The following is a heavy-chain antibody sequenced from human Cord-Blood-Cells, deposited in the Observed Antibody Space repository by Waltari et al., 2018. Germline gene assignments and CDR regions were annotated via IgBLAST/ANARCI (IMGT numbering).Heavy chain of an antibody. CDR1: GGSISSYY. CDR2: IYYSGST. CDR3: ARHVSSLGILGGLDY. D-gene: IGHD7-27*01. Sequence: QVQLQESGPGLVKPSETLSLTCTVSGGSISSYYWSWIRQPPGKGLEWIWYIYYSGSTTYNPSHKSRVTISVDTSKNPFSRKLSSVTAADTAVYYCARHVSSLGILGGLDYWGQGTLVTVSS. J-gene: IGHJ4*02. V-gene: IGHV4-59*08.